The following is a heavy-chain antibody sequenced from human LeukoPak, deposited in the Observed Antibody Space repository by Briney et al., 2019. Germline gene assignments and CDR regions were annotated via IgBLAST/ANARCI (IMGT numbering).Heavy chain of an antibody. D-gene: IGHD4-17*01. J-gene: IGHJ4*02. Sequence: GASVKVSCKESSYTFTSYGISWVRQVPGQGLEWMGWISTYNGETIYAEKVQGRVTLTTDTTTNTAYMEMRSLRSDDTAIYYFARGVDDFGDFCFDYWGRGTQVTVSS. CDR1: SYTFTSYG. V-gene: IGHV1-18*01. CDR2: ISTYNGET. CDR3: ARGVDDFGDFCFDY.